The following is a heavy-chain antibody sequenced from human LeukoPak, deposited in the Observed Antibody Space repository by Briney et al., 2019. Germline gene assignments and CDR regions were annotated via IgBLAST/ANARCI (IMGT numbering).Heavy chain of an antibody. D-gene: IGHD2-15*01. Sequence: PGGSLRLSCAASGFSFSSYLMHWVRQAPGKGLEWVALIGFDVSKIYYADSVKGRFTISRDNSKNTLYLQMNSLRDEDTAVYFCARERLENCNDGSCPDALDIWGQGTIVTISS. CDR1: GFSFSSYL. J-gene: IGHJ3*02. CDR3: ARERLENCNDGSCPDALDI. CDR2: IGFDVSKI. V-gene: IGHV3-33*01.